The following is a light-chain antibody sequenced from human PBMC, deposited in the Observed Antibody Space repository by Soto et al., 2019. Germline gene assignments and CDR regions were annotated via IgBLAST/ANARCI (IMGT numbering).Light chain of an antibody. CDR1: QSISYW. CDR2: KAS. V-gene: IGKV1-5*03. CDR3: QQFYDYCT. Sequence: DIQMTQSPSTLSASVGDRVTITCRASQSISYWLAWYQQRPGKAPKLLIYKASSLESGVPSRFSGSGSGTEFALTISSLQPDDLATYYCQQFYDYCTFGQGTKVEIK. J-gene: IGKJ1*01.